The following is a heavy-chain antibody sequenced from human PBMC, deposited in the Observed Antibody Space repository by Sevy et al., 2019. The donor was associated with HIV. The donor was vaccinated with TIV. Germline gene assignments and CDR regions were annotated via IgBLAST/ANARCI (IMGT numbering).Heavy chain of an antibody. D-gene: IGHD6-13*01. CDR2: ISWSSANI. CDR3: VKAPYSTSSPGWFDP. V-gene: IGHV3-9*01. J-gene: IGHJ5*02. Sequence: GGSLRLSCAASGFTFDDYAMHWVQQAPGKGLEWVSSISWSSANIGYADSVKGRFSISRDNAKNSLYLQMNSLRTEDTAFYYCVKAPYSTSSPGWFDPWGQGTLVTVSS. CDR1: GFTFDDYA.